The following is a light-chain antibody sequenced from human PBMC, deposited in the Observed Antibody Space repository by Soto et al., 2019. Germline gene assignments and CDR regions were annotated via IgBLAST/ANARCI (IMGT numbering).Light chain of an antibody. CDR3: QQYGSSGT. V-gene: IGKV3-20*01. CDR2: GAS. J-gene: IGKJ1*01. CDR1: QSVSNNY. Sequence: IVLTQSPGTLSLSPGERATLSCRASQSVSNNYLAWYQQKPGQAPRLLIYGASKRATGIPDRFSGSGSGTDFTLTISRLEPEDFAVYYCQQYGSSGTFGQGTKVDIK.